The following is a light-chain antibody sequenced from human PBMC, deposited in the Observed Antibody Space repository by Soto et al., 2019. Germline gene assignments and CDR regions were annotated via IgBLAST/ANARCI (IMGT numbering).Light chain of an antibody. CDR3: QQYGSSLLT. Sequence: EIVLTQSPGTLSLSPGERATLSCRASQSVSSSYLAWYQQKPGQAPRLLIYGASSRATGIPDRFSGSGSVTDFTLTISRLEPGDFAVYYCQQYGSSLLTFGGGT. CDR1: QSVSSSY. CDR2: GAS. V-gene: IGKV3-20*01. J-gene: IGKJ4*01.